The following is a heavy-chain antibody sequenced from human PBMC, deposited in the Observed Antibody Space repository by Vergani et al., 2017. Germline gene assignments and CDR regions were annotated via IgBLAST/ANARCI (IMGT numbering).Heavy chain of an antibody. J-gene: IGHJ4*02. D-gene: IGHD3-3*01. V-gene: IGHV3-23*01. Sequence: EVQLLESGGGLVQPGGSLRLSCAASGIRFSTYAMNWVRQAQGKGLEWVSGISASGHDTSYADSVKGRFTISRDSYKNTLYLQMNSLRADDTAIYYCARDQRDSTIFGAHRYAYWGQGSLVTVSS. CDR3: ARDQRDSTIFGAHRYAY. CDR2: ISASGHDT. CDR1: GIRFSTYA.